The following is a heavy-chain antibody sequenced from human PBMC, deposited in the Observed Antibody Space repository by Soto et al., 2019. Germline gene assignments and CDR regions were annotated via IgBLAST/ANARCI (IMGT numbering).Heavy chain of an antibody. Sequence: SETLSLTCAVSVGSFTSNNWWTWVRQRPGQGLEWIGEIYRTGSTNYNPSLKSRVTISLDKSENQFSLKVNSLTAADTAVYYCARPDPGTSVDYWGQGTLVTVSS. J-gene: IGHJ4*02. D-gene: IGHD1-7*01. CDR2: IYRTGST. CDR3: ARPDPGTSVDY. V-gene: IGHV4-4*02. CDR1: VGSFTSNNW.